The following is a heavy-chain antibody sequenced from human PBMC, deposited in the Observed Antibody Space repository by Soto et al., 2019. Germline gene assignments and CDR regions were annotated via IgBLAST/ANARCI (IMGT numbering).Heavy chain of an antibody. Sequence: ASVKVSCKASGHASTHNGISWVRRAPGQGLEWMGWININRGDVNHAPKFQGRVTLTTDTSTTTAYMELRSLRLDDTAVYFCATDDMNRGRFDYWGHGTLVTVSS. CDR2: ININRGDV. J-gene: IGHJ4*01. CDR3: ATDDMNRGRFDY. V-gene: IGHV1-18*01. CDR1: GHASTHNG.